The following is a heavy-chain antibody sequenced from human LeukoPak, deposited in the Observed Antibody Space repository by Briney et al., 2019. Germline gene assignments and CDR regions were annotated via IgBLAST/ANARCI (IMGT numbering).Heavy chain of an antibody. V-gene: IGHV3-30-3*01. Sequence: GGSLRLSCVASGFTFRNYVIHWVRQAPGKGLEWVAVTSSDLNVKLYADSVKGRFTISRDNSRSTLYLQMNSLRPEDTAIYYCAREGYYGSGSPPSLYFDYWGQGTLVTVSS. J-gene: IGHJ4*02. D-gene: IGHD3-10*01. CDR1: GFTFRNYV. CDR2: TSSDLNVK. CDR3: AREGYYGSGSPPSLYFDY.